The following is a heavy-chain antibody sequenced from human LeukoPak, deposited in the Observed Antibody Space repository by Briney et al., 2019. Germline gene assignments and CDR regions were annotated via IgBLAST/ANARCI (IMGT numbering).Heavy chain of an antibody. D-gene: IGHD3-22*01. Sequence: AASVKVSCKASGYTFTSYGISWVRQAPGQGLEWMGWISAYNGNTNYAQKLQGRVTMTTDTSTSTAYMELRGLRSDDTAVYYCARVLSPYYYDSSGYHDYWGQGTLVTVSS. CDR2: ISAYNGNT. CDR3: ARVLSPYYYDSSGYHDY. CDR1: GYTFTSYG. J-gene: IGHJ4*02. V-gene: IGHV1-18*01.